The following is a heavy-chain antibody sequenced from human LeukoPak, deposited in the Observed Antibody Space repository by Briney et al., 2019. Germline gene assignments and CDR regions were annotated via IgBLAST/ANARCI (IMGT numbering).Heavy chain of an antibody. J-gene: IGHJ3*02. Sequence: GRSLRLSCAASRFTFRSYAMHWVRQAPGKGLEWVAVIWYDGSNKYYADSVKGRFTISRDNSKNTLYLQMNSLRAEDTAVYYCARSGSGSYAFDIWGQGTMVTISS. CDR2: IWYDGSNK. CDR3: ARSGSGSYAFDI. CDR1: RFTFRSYA. D-gene: IGHD3-10*01. V-gene: IGHV3-33*01.